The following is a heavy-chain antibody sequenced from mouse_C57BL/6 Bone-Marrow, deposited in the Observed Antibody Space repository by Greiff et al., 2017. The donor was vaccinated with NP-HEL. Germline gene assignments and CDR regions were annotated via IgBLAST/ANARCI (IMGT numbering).Heavy chain of an antibody. CDR2: IDPENGDT. CDR3: TTWPGAY. V-gene: IGHV14-4*01. J-gene: IGHJ3*01. Sequence: EVQLKESGAELVRPGASVKLSCTASGFNIKDDYMHWVKQRPEQGLEWIGWIDPENGDTEYASKFQGKATITADTSSNTAYLQLSSLTSEDTAVYYCTTWPGAYWGQGTLVTVSA. CDR1: GFNIKDDY.